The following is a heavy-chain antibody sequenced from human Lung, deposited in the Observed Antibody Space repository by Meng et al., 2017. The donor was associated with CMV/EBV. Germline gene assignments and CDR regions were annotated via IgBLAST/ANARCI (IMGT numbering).Heavy chain of an antibody. Sequence: GGSLRLXXAASGFILSRHSMNWVRQAPGKGLEWVSSISSSSSSIYYADSVKGRFTVSRDNAKNSLYLQMDSLRVDDTAVYYCSRKPRYSSGCYAYWGQGTXVTVAS. CDR1: GFILSRHS. CDR3: SRKPRYSSGCYAY. V-gene: IGHV3-21*01. D-gene: IGHD6-19*01. CDR2: ISSSSSSI. J-gene: IGHJ4*02.